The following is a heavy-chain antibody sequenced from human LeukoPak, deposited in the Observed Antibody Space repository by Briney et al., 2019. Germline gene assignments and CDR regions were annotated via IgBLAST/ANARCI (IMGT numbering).Heavy chain of an antibody. Sequence: KASETLSLTCTVSGGSISSYYWSWIRQPAGKGLEWMGRIYTSGSTNYNPSLKSRVTMSVDTSKNQFSLKLSSVTAADTAVYYCAKGYCRGNSCYDDRGAFDYWGQGTLVTVSS. CDR3: AKGYCRGNSCYDDRGAFDY. V-gene: IGHV4-4*07. J-gene: IGHJ4*02. CDR1: GGSISSYY. D-gene: IGHD2-2*01. CDR2: IYTSGST.